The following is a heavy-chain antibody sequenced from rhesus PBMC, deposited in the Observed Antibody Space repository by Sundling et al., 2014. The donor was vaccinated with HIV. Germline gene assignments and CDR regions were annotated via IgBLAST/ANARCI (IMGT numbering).Heavy chain of an antibody. Sequence: QVQLQESGPGLVKPSETLSLTCSVSGASINSYLWNWIRQPPGKGLEWIGNIYGSIGTTYYNPSLKSRVTISKDTSNNQFSLKLTSLTAADTAVYYCARMQLGYDAFDFWGQGLRVTVSS. CDR1: GASINSYL. CDR2: IYGSIGTT. V-gene: IGHV4-165*02. J-gene: IGHJ3*01. CDR3: ARMQLGYDAFDF. D-gene: IGHD5-12*01.